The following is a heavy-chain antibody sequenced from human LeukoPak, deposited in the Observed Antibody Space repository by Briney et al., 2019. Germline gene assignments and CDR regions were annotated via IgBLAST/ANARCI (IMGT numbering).Heavy chain of an antibody. Sequence: GESLKISCKGSGYSFTNYWIGWVRQMPGKGLEWMGIIYPGDSDTRYSPSFQGQVTISADKSISTAYLQWSSLKASDTAMYYCASRTPPPNDYGDYGAFDIWGQGTMVTVSS. CDR1: GYSFTNYW. CDR3: ASRTPPPNDYGDYGAFDI. D-gene: IGHD4-17*01. CDR2: IYPGDSDT. J-gene: IGHJ3*02. V-gene: IGHV5-51*01.